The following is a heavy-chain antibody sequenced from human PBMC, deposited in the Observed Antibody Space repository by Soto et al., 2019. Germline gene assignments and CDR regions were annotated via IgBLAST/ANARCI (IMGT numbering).Heavy chain of an antibody. CDR3: ARGWIGEFLFDY. Sequence: EVQLLDSGGGLVPPGGSLRLSCAASGFTFSNCGMSWVRQTPGKGLEWVSGISVGGGTHYADSVKGRFTISRDNSKNTLFLQMNTVTGEDTAVYYCARGWIGEFLFDYWGQGTLVTVSS. D-gene: IGHD3-10*01. CDR1: GFTFSNCG. V-gene: IGHV3-23*01. CDR2: ISVGGGT. J-gene: IGHJ4*02.